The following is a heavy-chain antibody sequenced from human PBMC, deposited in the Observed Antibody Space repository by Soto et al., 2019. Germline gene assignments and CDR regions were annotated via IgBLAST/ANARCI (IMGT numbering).Heavy chain of an antibody. D-gene: IGHD3-16*01. V-gene: IGHV4-59*01. CDR3: ARGSTYYDYVWGSPYYFDY. CDR2: IYYSGST. CDR1: GGSISSYY. J-gene: IGHJ4*02. Sequence: PSETLSLTCTVSGGSISSYYWSWIRQPPGKGLEWIGYIYYSGSTNYNPSLKSRVTISVDTSKNQFSLKLSSVTAADTAVYYCARGSTYYDYVWGSPYYFDYWGQGTLVTVSS.